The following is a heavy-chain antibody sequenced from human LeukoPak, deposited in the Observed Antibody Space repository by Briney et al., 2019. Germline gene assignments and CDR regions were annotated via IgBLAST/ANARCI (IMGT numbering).Heavy chain of an antibody. Sequence: QPGRSLRLSCAASGFTFSNFAMHWVRQAPGKGLEWVAVLSYDGSKKYYADSVKGRFTISRDNSKNTLYLQMNSLKPEDTAVYYCASGLYCSIITCQIDDNWFDPWGQGTLVTVAS. CDR2: LSYDGSKK. V-gene: IGHV3-30-3*01. CDR3: ASGLYCSIITCQIDDNWFDP. J-gene: IGHJ5*02. D-gene: IGHD2-2*01. CDR1: GFTFSNFA.